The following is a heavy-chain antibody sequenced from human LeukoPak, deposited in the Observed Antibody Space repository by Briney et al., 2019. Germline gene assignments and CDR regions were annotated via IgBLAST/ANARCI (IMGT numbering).Heavy chain of an antibody. CDR2: INQDGSEE. J-gene: IGHJ4*02. CDR3: VRDGGVSGYDLLDY. D-gene: IGHD5-12*01. CDR1: GFTFSNYW. V-gene: IGHV3-7*01. Sequence: RTGGSPRLSCAASGFTFSNYWMTWVRQAPGKGLEWVAHINQDGSEEHYMDSVKARFTISRDNAKNSLSLQMNSLRAEDTAVYYCVRDGGVSGYDLLDYWGQGTLVTVSS.